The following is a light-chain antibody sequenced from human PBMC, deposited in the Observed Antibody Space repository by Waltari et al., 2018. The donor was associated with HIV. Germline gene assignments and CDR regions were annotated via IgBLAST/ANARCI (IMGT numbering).Light chain of an antibody. CDR1: SSDVGGYKY. Sequence: QSALTQPPSASGSPGQSVTISCTGTSSDVGGYKYVSWYQQHPGKTPKLIISDVTKRASGVPYRFSGSKSGNTASLTVSGLQAEDEAHYYCCSYVDSDTVLFGGGTRLTVL. CDR3: CSYVDSDTVL. J-gene: IGLJ2*01. V-gene: IGLV2-8*01. CDR2: DVT.